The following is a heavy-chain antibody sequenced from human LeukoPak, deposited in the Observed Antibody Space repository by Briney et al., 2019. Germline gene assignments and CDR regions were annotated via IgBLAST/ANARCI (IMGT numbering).Heavy chain of an antibody. CDR3: ARESVVVVTERKNAFDI. V-gene: IGHV1-2*02. J-gene: IGHJ3*02. Sequence: ASVKVSCKASGYTFTDYYMHWVRQAPGQGLEWMGWINPNSGGTNYAQKFQGRVTMTRDTSISTAYMELSRLRSDDTAVYYCARESVVVVTERKNAFDIWGQGTMVTVSS. CDR1: GYTFTDYY. D-gene: IGHD2-21*02. CDR2: INPNSGGT.